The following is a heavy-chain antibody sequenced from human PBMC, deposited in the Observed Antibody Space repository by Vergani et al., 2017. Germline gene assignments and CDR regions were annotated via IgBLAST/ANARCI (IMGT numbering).Heavy chain of an antibody. V-gene: IGHV3-23*01. CDR3: AKDREGYCSSTSCYISYFDY. CDR1: GFTFSSYA. Sequence: EVQLLESGGGLVQPGGSLRLSCAASGFTFSSYAMSWVRQAPGKGLEWVSAISGSGGSTYYADSVKGRFTISRDNSKNTLYLQMNSLRAEETAVYYCAKDREGYCSSTSCYISYFDYWGQGTLVTVSS. CDR2: ISGSGGST. J-gene: IGHJ4*02. D-gene: IGHD2-2*02.